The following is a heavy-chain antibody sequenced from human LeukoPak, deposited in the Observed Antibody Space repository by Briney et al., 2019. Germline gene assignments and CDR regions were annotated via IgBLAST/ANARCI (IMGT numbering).Heavy chain of an antibody. V-gene: IGHV3-21*01. D-gene: IGHD2-15*01. Sequence: GESLTLSCAASGFTFSSYSMNWVRQAPGKGLEWVSSISSSSSYIYYAASVKGRFTISRDNAKNSLYLQMNSLTAEDTAVYYCARVPVAARGYFDYWGQGTLVTVSS. CDR3: ARVPVAARGYFDY. CDR1: GFTFSSYS. CDR2: ISSSSSYI. J-gene: IGHJ4*02.